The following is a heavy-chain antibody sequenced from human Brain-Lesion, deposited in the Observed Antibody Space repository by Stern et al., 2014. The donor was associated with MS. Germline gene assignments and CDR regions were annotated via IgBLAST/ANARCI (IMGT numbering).Heavy chain of an antibody. V-gene: IGHV3-7*01. J-gene: IGHJ6*02. CDR1: GFTFGNYW. D-gene: IGHD3-3*01. Sequence: EVQLVEAGGGLVQPGGSLTISCPAAGFTFGNYWMTWVRQAPGKGLEGVANIKEDGTEKNYVDSVKGRFTISRDNARNSLYLQMNSLRVEDTALYYCARVYNTIYGIVTQRGSGMDVWGQGTTVIVSS. CDR3: ARVYNTIYGIVTQRGSGMDV. CDR2: IKEDGTEK.